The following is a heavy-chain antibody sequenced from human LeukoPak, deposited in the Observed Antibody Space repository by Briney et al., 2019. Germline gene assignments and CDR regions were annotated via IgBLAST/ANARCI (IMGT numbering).Heavy chain of an antibody. CDR3: AGRNYDSSGYYLSY. V-gene: IGHV3-21*01. J-gene: IGHJ4*02. Sequence: GGSVRLSCAASGFTFSTYGMNWVRLAPGRGLEWVSSISTSSSYIYYADSVKGRFTISRDNAKNSLYLQMNSLRAEDTAVYYCAGRNYDSSGYYLSYWGQGTLVTVSS. CDR2: ISTSSSYI. CDR1: GFTFSTYG. D-gene: IGHD3-22*01.